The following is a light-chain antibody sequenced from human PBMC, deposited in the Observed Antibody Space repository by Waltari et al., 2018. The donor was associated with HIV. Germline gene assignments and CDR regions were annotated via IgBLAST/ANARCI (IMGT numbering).Light chain of an antibody. J-gene: IGLJ3*02. Sequence: SFELPQPPSVSVSPGPTASITCSGHKLGTKSACWYQQKPGQSPVLVIYQDTKRPSGIPERFSGSNSGSTATLTISGTQAMDEADYYCQAWDSSTVVFGGGTKLTVL. CDR3: QAWDSSTVV. CDR2: QDT. V-gene: IGLV3-1*01. CDR1: KLGTKS.